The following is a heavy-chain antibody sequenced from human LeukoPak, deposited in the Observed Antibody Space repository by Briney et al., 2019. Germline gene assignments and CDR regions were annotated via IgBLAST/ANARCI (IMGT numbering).Heavy chain of an antibody. Sequence: PSETLSLTCTLSGGSISSYYWSWIRQPPGKGLEWIGYIYYSGSTNYNPSLKSRVTISVDTSKNQFSLKLSSVTAADTAVYYCARTLVVPAATRLFDYWGQGTLVTVSS. CDR3: ARTLVVPAATRLFDY. CDR1: GGSISSYY. V-gene: IGHV4-59*01. J-gene: IGHJ4*02. D-gene: IGHD2-2*01. CDR2: IYYSGST.